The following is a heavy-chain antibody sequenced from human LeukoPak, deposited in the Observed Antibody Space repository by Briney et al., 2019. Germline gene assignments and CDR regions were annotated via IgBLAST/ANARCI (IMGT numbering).Heavy chain of an antibody. J-gene: IGHJ4*02. CDR3: ARSPSAYSSGWYFDY. V-gene: IGHV6-1*01. Sequence: SQTLSLTCAISGDSVSINSAAWNWIRQSPSRGLEWLGRTYQRSKWYNDYVVSVKSRITINPDISKNQFSLQLNSVTPEDTAVYYCARSPSAYSSGWYFDYWGQGTLVTVSS. CDR1: GDSVSINSAA. CDR2: TYQRSKWYN. D-gene: IGHD6-19*01.